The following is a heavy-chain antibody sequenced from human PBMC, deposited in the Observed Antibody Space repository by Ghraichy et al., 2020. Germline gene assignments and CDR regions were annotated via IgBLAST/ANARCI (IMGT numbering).Heavy chain of an antibody. D-gene: IGHD2-2*01. CDR2: ISPDGSEK. CDR1: GFRFSDYW. J-gene: IGHJ4*02. V-gene: IGHV3-7*03. CDR3: ARGLWDRVDAPSAMAGTYSDQ. Sequence: GGSLRLSCAGSGFRFSDYWMNWVRQTPGRGLEWVANISPDGSEKYYVDSVKGRFTVSRDNAQTSLYLEMTSLSAEDPAFYYCARGLWDRVDAPSAMAGTYSDQWGQGNLGTVSS.